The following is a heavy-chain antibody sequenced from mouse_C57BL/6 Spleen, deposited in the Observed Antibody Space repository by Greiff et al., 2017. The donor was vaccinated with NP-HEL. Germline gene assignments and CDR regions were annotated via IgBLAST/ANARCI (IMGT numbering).Heavy chain of an antibody. Sequence: VQLQQSGPELVKPGASVKISCKASGYTFTDYYMNWVKQSHGKSLEWIGDINPNNGGTSYNQKFKGKATLTVDKSSSTAYMELRSLTSEDSAVYYCARQRSYYGRRYFEVWGTGTTVTVSS. CDR3: ARQRSYYGRRYFEV. D-gene: IGHD1-1*01. CDR2: INPNNGGT. J-gene: IGHJ1*03. CDR1: GYTFTDYY. V-gene: IGHV1-26*01.